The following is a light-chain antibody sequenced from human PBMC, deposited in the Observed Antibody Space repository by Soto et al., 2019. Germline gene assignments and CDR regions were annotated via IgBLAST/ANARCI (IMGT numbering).Light chain of an antibody. Sequence: IVLTQSPGTLSLSPGERATLSCRARQSVNSTYLAWYQQKPGQAPRLLIYGASSRAAGLPDRFSGSESGTDFTLAISRLEPEDFAVYYCQQYATPAGAFGQGTKVEIK. J-gene: IGKJ1*01. CDR2: GAS. V-gene: IGKV3-20*01. CDR3: QQYATPAGA. CDR1: QSVNSTY.